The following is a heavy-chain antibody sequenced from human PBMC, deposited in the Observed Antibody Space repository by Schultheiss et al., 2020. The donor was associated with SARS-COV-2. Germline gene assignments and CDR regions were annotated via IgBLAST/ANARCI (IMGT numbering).Heavy chain of an antibody. Sequence: ASVKVSCKASGYTFTNYGITWVRQAPGQGLEVIGWVSANNGDTNYAQKFRGRVTLTRDTPTSTAYMEMRSLISDDTAVYYCARIYSLDYYYYYGMDVWGQGTTVTVSS. CDR1: GYTFTNYG. CDR2: VSANNGDT. J-gene: IGHJ6*02. CDR3: ARIYSLDYYYYYGMDV. D-gene: IGHD2-15*01. V-gene: IGHV1-18*04.